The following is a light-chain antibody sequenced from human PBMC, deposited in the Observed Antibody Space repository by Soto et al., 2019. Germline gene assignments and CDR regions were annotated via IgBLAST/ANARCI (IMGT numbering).Light chain of an antibody. Sequence: DIQMTQSPSTLSGSVGDRVTITCRASQTISSWLAWYQQKPGKAPKLLIYKASTLKSGVPSRFSGSGSGTEFTLTISSLEPEDFAVYFCQQRSNWPLTFGPGTKVDIK. CDR1: QTISSW. CDR3: QQRSNWPLT. CDR2: KAS. V-gene: IGKV1-5*03. J-gene: IGKJ3*01.